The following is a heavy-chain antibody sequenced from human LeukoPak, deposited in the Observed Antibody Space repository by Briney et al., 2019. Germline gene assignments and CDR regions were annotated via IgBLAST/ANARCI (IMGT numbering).Heavy chain of an antibody. D-gene: IGHD6-13*01. CDR2: IYFSGST. CDR3: AREDGSSWYYFYY. CDR1: GGSISSSSYY. V-gene: IGHV4-61*01. Sequence: SETLSLTCTVSGGSISSSSYYWGWIRQPPGKGLEWIGYIYFSGSTNYNPSLKSRVTISVDTSKNQFSLKLNSVTAADTAVYYCAREDGSSWYYFYYWGQGTLVTVSS. J-gene: IGHJ4*02.